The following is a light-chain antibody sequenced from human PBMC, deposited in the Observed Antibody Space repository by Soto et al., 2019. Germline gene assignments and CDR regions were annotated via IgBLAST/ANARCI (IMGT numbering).Light chain of an antibody. Sequence: QSVLTQPPSASGTPGQRVTISCSGSSSNIGSYYVYWYQQLPGTAPKLLIYRNDQRPSGVPDRFSGSKSGTSASLAISGLRSEDEADYYCAAWDDSLSGVFGGGTKLTV. V-gene: IGLV1-47*01. J-gene: IGLJ2*01. CDR3: AAWDDSLSGV. CDR2: RND. CDR1: SSNIGSYY.